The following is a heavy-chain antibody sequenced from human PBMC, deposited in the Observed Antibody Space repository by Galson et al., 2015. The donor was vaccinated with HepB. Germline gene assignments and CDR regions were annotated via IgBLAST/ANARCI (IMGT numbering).Heavy chain of an antibody. J-gene: IGHJ3*02. CDR2: ISVSGGST. V-gene: IGHV3-23*01. CDR3: AKRRGGSYHDAFDI. CDR1: GFTFSSYA. D-gene: IGHD1-26*01. Sequence: SLRLSCAASGFTFSSYAMSWVRQAPGKGLEWVSAISVSGGSTYYADSVKGRFTVSRDNSKNTLYLQMNSLRAEDTALYYCAKRRGGSYHDAFDIWGQGTMVTVSS.